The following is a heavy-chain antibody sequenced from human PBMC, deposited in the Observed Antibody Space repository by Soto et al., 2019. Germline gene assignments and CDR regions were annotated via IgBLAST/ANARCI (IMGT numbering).Heavy chain of an antibody. CDR1: GGSISSGGYY. V-gene: IGHV4-31*03. J-gene: IGHJ6*02. CDR3: ARARRGYYYYGMDV. Sequence: PSETLSLTCTVSGGSISSGGYYWSWIRQHPGTGLEWIGYIYYSGSTYYNPSLKSRVTISVDTSKNQFSLKLSSVTAADTAVYYCARARRGYYYYGMDVWGQGTTVTVSS. CDR2: IYYSGST.